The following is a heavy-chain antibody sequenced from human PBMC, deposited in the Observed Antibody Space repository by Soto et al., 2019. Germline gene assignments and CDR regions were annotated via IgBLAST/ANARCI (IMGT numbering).Heavy chain of an antibody. V-gene: IGHV4-30-4*01. CDR1: GRSISSGDFC. Sequence: SETLSLTCTVSGRSISSGDFCWSWIRQPPGKGLEWIGYIYYSGSTYYNPSLTSRVTISVDTSKNQFSLKLSSVTAADTAVYYCASVRGVGSTWFDPWGQGTLVTVSS. CDR2: IYYSGST. CDR3: ASVRGVGSTWFDP. D-gene: IGHD1-26*01. J-gene: IGHJ5*02.